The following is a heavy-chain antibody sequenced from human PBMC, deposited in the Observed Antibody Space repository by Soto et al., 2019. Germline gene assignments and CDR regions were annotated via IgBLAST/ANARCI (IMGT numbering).Heavy chain of an antibody. D-gene: IGHD1-26*01. J-gene: IGHJ4*02. Sequence: VQLVDFGGSQVQPGRSLRLHYAASGFLFRNHGSHLVRPPPGKGPEWVATIKYDGSQQYYADPVKGRFTISRDNSKNTLFLQMNSLTTDDTAVYYCERDASWQLLRSYFDSWGQGTLVTVSS. V-gene: IGHV3-33*08. CDR2: IKYDGSQQ. CDR1: GFLFRNHG. CDR3: ERDASWQLLRSYFDS.